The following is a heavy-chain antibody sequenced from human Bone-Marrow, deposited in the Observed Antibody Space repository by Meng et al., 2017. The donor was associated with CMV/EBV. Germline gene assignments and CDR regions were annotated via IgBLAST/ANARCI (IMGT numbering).Heavy chain of an antibody. D-gene: IGHD4-17*01. J-gene: IGHJ4*02. CDR1: GYTFTDYY. CDR2: IIPIFGTR. CDR3: ARGWGGDQEAIDY. Sequence: QVQLVQSGAEVKMPGASGKVSYKASGYTFTDYYMHWVRQAPGQGLEWMGVIIPIFGTRNYGQKFQGRVTITADESTSTAYMELSSLRSEDTAVYYCARGWGGDQEAIDYWGQGTLVTVSS. V-gene: IGHV1-69*01.